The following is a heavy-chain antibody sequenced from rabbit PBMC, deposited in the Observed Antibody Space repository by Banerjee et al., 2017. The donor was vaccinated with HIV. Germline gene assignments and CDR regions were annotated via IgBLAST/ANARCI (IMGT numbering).Heavy chain of an antibody. Sequence: QQQLEESGGGLVKPEGSLTLTCKASGFTISSSAMCWVRQAPGKGLEWIGCIYIGDGSTDYASWAKGRFTISKTSSTTVTLQMTSLTAADTATYFCARDYAGYAGYGYEPYFNLWGPGTLVTVS. CDR3: ARDYAGYAGYGYEPYFNL. CDR1: GFTISSSA. CDR2: IYIGDGST. J-gene: IGHJ4*01. V-gene: IGHV1S45*01. D-gene: IGHD6-1*01.